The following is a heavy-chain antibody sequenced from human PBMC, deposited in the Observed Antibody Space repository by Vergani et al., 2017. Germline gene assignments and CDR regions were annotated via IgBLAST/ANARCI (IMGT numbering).Heavy chain of an antibody. CDR2: IHPGDSDT. CDR1: GYSFTSYW. J-gene: IGHJ5*02. V-gene: IGHV5-51*03. Sequence: EVQLVQPGAEVKKPGESLKISCKGSGYSFTSYWSGWVRQMPGKGLAWMGIIHPGDSDTRNSPSFQGQVTIDAAKSISTAYLPWISLKATDTAMYYCASLRYDIGGPRFDPWGQGTLVTVSS. CDR3: ASLRYDIGGPRFDP. D-gene: IGHD3-22*01.